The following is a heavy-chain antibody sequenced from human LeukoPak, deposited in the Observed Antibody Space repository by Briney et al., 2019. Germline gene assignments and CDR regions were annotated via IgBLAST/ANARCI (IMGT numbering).Heavy chain of an antibody. Sequence: GGSLRLSCAASGFTFNGYAMTWVRQAPGKGLEWVSGISWNSGSIGYADSVKGRFTISRDNAKNSLYLQMNSLRAEDTALYYCAKGSGYYYAAAFDIWGQGTTVTVSS. CDR2: ISWNSGSI. J-gene: IGHJ3*02. V-gene: IGHV3-9*01. D-gene: IGHD3-22*01. CDR1: GFTFNGYA. CDR3: AKGSGYYYAAAFDI.